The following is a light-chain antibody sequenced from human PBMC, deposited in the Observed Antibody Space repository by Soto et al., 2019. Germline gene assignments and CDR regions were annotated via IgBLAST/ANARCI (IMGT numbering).Light chain of an antibody. CDR1: QSVSTY. CDR3: QHYNSYSEA. Sequence: EIVLTQSPATLSLSPGERATLSCRASQSVSTYLAWYQHKPGHAPRLLIYDASNRATGIPARFSGSGSGTDFTLTISSLEPEDFAVYYCQHYNSYSEAFGQGTKVELK. V-gene: IGKV3-11*01. CDR2: DAS. J-gene: IGKJ1*01.